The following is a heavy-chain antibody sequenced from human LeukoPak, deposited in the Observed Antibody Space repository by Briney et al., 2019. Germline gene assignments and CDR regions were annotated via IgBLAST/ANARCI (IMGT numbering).Heavy chain of an antibody. CDR1: GFTFSSYA. V-gene: IGHV3-30-3*01. J-gene: IGHJ6*02. CDR3: ARDKGATLYYYYGMDV. CDR2: ISYDGSNK. Sequence: SGGSLRLSCAASGFTFSSYAMHWVRQAPGKGLEWVAVISYDGSNKYYADSVKGRFTISRDNSKNTLYLQMNSLRAEDTAVYYCARDKGATLYYYYGMDVWGQGTTVTVSS.